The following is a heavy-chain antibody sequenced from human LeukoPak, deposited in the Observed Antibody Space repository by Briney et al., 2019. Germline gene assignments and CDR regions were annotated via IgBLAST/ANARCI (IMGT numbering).Heavy chain of an antibody. Sequence: TGGSLRLSCAASGFTFKNAWMSWVRQAPGKGLEWVGRIKSKTDGETVYYAAPVKGRLTISRDDSKATLFLHMNSLKTEGTAAYYCARGAGYGDYRYFDYWGQGALVTVSS. CDR3: ARGAGYGDYRYFDY. CDR1: GFTFKNAW. CDR2: IKSKTDGETV. J-gene: IGHJ4*02. D-gene: IGHD4-17*01. V-gene: IGHV3-15*01.